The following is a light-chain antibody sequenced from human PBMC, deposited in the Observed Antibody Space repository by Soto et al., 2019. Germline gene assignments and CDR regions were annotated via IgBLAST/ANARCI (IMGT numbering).Light chain of an antibody. Sequence: DIQMTQSPSTLSASVGDRVTITCRASQSISTWLAWYQQKPGKAPRLLIYKASSLQSGVPSRFSVSGSGTEFTLTIRSLQADDFATYYCQQYHSNSRTFGQGTKLEIK. CDR2: KAS. CDR3: QQYHSNSRT. V-gene: IGKV1-5*03. J-gene: IGKJ1*01. CDR1: QSISTW.